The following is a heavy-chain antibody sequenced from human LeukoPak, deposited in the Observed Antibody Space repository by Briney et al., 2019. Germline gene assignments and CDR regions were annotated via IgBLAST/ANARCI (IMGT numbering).Heavy chain of an antibody. CDR2: INPNSGGT. CDR1: GYTFTGYY. Sequence: GASVKVSCKASGYTFTGYYMHWVRQAPGQGLEWMGWINPNSGGTNYAQKFQGRVTMTRDTSISTAYMELSRLRSDDTAVYYCARATLNYDILTGYYYFDYWGQGTLVTVSS. CDR3: ARATLNYDILTGYYYFDY. V-gene: IGHV1-2*02. D-gene: IGHD3-9*01. J-gene: IGHJ4*02.